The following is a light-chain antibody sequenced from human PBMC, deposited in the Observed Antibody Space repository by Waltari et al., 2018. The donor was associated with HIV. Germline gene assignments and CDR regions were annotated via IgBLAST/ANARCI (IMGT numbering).Light chain of an antibody. Sequence: SYELTQPPSVSVSPGQTASITCSGYQLGNKYIWWYPQKSGQSPVLVIYQDSKRPPGIPGRVSGSSSGHTATLTISGTQTVDEADYYCQTWDNNFYVFGTGTKVTVL. J-gene: IGLJ1*01. CDR1: QLGNKY. V-gene: IGLV3-1*01. CDR2: QDS. CDR3: QTWDNNFYV.